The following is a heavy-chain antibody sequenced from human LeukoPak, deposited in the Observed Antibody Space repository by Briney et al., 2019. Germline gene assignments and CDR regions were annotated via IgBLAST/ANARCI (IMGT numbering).Heavy chain of an antibody. J-gene: IGHJ3*02. V-gene: IGHV3-21*04. D-gene: IGHD1-26*01. CDR1: GFTFSSYS. CDR3: AKDRAVGGYYDAFDI. CDR2: ISSSSSYI. Sequence: GGSLRLSCAASGFTFSSYSMNWVRQAPGKGVEWVSSISSSSSYIYYADSVKGRFTISRDNSKNTLYLQMNSLRAEDTAVYYCAKDRAVGGYYDAFDIWGQGTMVTVSS.